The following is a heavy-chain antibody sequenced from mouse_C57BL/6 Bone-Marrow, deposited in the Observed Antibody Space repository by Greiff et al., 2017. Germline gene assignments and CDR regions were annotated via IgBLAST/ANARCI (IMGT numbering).Heavy chain of an antibody. CDR1: GYTFTSYW. J-gene: IGHJ1*03. Sequence: VQLQQPGAELVKPGASVKLSCKASGYTFTSYWMHWVKQRPGRGLEWIGSIDPNSGGTKYNEKFKSKATLTVDKPSSTAYMQLSSLTSEDSAVYLCSSSHDDGSIYWYFDVWGTGATVTVSS. V-gene: IGHV1-72*01. D-gene: IGHD1-1*01. CDR3: SSSHDDGSIYWYFDV. CDR2: IDPNSGGT.